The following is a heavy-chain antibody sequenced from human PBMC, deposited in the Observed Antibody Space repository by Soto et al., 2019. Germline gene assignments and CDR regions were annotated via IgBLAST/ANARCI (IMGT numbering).Heavy chain of an antibody. Sequence: SVKAFSKAPGYNLTGYYLQWVRQASGQGLRPMALIHPNSGGTNYAEQFQGWVTMTRDTSISTAYMDLSRLRSDCSAVYSCAIPTYYYDSSGYYYVAPLDYWGQGTLVTAPQ. J-gene: IGHJ4*02. V-gene: IGHV1-2*04. CDR3: AIPTYYYDSSGYYYVAPLDY. CDR2: IHPNSGGT. CDR1: GYNLTGYY. D-gene: IGHD3-22*01.